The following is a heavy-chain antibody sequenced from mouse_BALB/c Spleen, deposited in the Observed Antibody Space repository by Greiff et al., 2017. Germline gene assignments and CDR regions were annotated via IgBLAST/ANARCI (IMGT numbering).Heavy chain of an antibody. CDR2: INPSNGGT. V-gene: IGHV1S81*02. CDR1: GYTFTSYY. D-gene: IGHD1-1*01. CDR3: TRLLREYWYFDV. J-gene: IGHJ1*01. Sequence: QVQLQQPGAELVKPGASVKLSCKASGYTFTSYYMYWVKQRPGQGLEWIGGINPSNGGTNFNEKFKSKATLTVDKSSSTAYMQLSSLTSEDSAVFYCTRLLREYWYFDVWGAGTTVTVSS.